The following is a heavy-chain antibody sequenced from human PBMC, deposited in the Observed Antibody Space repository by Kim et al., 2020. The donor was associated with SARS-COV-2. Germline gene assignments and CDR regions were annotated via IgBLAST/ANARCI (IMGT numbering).Heavy chain of an antibody. CDR3: ARAILPVFRSAFDI. J-gene: IGHJ3*02. CDR2: INWNGGST. V-gene: IGHV3-20*01. D-gene: IGHD2-15*01. Sequence: GGSLRLSCAASGFTFDDYGMSWVRQAPGKGLEWVSGINWNGGSTGYADSVKGRFTISRDNAKNSLYLQMNSLRAEDTALYHCARAILPVFRSAFDIWGQGTIITVSS. CDR1: GFTFDDYG.